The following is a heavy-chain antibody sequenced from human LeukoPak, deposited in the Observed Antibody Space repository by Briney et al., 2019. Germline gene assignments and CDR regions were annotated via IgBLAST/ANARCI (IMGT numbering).Heavy chain of an antibody. D-gene: IGHD1-1*01. Sequence: PSETLSLTCTVSGGSISSYYWSWLRQPPGKGLEWIGYIYYSGSTNYNPSLKSRVTISVDTSKNQFSLKLSSVTAADTAVYYCARVFLERRRDYYYYGMDVWGQGTTVTVSS. CDR1: GGSISSYY. CDR2: IYYSGST. J-gene: IGHJ6*02. CDR3: ARVFLERRRDYYYYGMDV. V-gene: IGHV4-59*01.